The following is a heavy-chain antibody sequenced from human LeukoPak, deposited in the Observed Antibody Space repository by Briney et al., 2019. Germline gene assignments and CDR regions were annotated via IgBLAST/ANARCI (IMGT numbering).Heavy chain of an antibody. CDR3: AKGGYCSGGSCPPLYYGMDV. J-gene: IGHJ6*02. V-gene: IGHV3-30*18. D-gene: IGHD2-15*01. Sequence: GGSLRLSCAASGFTFSSYGMHWVRQAPGKGLEWVAVISYDGSNKYYADSVKGRFTISRDNSKNTLYLQMNSLRAEDTALYYCAKGGYCSGGSCPPLYYGMDVWDQGTTVTVSS. CDR2: ISYDGSNK. CDR1: GFTFSSYG.